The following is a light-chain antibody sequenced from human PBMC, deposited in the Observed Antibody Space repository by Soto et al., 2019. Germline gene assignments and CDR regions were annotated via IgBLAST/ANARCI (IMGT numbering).Light chain of an antibody. CDR2: DAS. V-gene: IGKV3-15*01. J-gene: IGKJ2*01. CDR3: QQYNNWPYT. CDR1: QSVGRN. Sequence: EIVMTQSPATLAVSPGERVILSCRASQSVGRNLAWYQQKPGQAPRLLIYDASPRATTIPARFSGSGSETEFTLTIRSLQSEDLAVYYCQQYNNWPYTFGQGTKLEIK.